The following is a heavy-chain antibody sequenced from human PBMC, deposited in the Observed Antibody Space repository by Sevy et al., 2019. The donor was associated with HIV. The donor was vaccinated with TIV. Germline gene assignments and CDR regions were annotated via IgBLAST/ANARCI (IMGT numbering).Heavy chain of an antibody. V-gene: IGHV3-30*18. CDR2: ISYDGSNK. CDR1: GGTFSSYG. Sequence: GGSLRLSCAASGGTFSSYGMHWVRQAPGKGLEWVAVISYDGSNKYYADSVKGRFTISRDNSKNTLYVQMNSLIAEATAVYSCAKVAAYSSGWYHYYYGMDVWGQGTPVTVSS. J-gene: IGHJ6*02. D-gene: IGHD6-19*01. CDR3: AKVAAYSSGWYHYYYGMDV.